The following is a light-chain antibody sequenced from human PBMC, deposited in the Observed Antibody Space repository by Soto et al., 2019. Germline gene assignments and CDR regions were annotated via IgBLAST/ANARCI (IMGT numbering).Light chain of an antibody. Sequence: EIVLTQSPGTLSLSPGERATLSCRASQSVSSTYLAWYQQKPGQAHRLLIYGASSRATGIPDRFSGSGSGTDFTLTISILEPEDFAVYYCQHFGSLVLTFGGGTKVEIK. CDR2: GAS. CDR1: QSVSSTY. CDR3: QHFGSLVLT. V-gene: IGKV3-20*01. J-gene: IGKJ4*01.